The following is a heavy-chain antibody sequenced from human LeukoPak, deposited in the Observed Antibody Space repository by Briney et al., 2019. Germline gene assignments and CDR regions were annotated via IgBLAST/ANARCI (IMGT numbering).Heavy chain of an antibody. CDR3: ARDYYYESSGYYGL. CDR1: LYTFTSYG. D-gene: IGHD3-22*01. Sequence: EASVKVSCKASLYTFTSYGISWVRQAPGQGLEWMGWISAYNGNTNYAQKLQGRVTMPTDTSTRTAYMELRSLRSDDTAVYYCARDYYYESSGYYGLWGQGTLVTVSS. V-gene: IGHV1-18*01. CDR2: ISAYNGNT. J-gene: IGHJ4*02.